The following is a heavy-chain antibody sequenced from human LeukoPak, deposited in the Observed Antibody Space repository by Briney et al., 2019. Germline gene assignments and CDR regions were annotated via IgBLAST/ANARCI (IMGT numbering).Heavy chain of an antibody. J-gene: IGHJ4*02. V-gene: IGHV4-59*01. CDR3: AGHTYTGLGDY. CDR1: GGSISCYY. D-gene: IGHD6-19*01. Sequence: SGNLSLTCTGSGGSISCYYWSWIRQPPGEGLEWIGYIYYSGSTNYNPSLKSRVTISVDTSKNQFSLKLSSVTAADTAVYYCAGHTYTGLGDYWGQGTLVTVSS. CDR2: IYYSGST.